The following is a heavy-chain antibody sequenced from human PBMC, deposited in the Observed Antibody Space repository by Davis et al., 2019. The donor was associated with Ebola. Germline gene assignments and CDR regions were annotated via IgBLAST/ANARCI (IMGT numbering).Heavy chain of an antibody. D-gene: IGHD2-21*01. CDR3: ARVGGEILWFGWFDP. Sequence: ASVKVSCKASGYTFTGYYMHWVRQAPGQGLEWMGWINPNSGGTNYAQKFQGWVTMTTDTSTSTAYMELRSLRSDDTAVYYCARVGGEILWFGWFDPWGQGTLVTVSS. CDR2: INPNSGGT. V-gene: IGHV1-2*04. J-gene: IGHJ5*02. CDR1: GYTFTGYY.